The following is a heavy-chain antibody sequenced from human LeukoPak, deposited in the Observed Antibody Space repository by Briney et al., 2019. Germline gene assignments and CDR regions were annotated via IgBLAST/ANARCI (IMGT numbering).Heavy chain of an antibody. J-gene: IGHJ4*02. V-gene: IGHV4-39*02. CDR2: IYYSGST. CDR1: GGSISSSSYY. CDR3: ARDGKARYDFRENDY. D-gene: IGHD3-3*01. Sequence: SETLSLTCTVSGGSISSSSYYWGWIRQPPGKGLEWIGSIYYSGSTYYNPSLKSRVTISVDTSKNQFSLKLSSVTAADTAVYYCARDGKARYDFRENDYWGQGTLVTVSS.